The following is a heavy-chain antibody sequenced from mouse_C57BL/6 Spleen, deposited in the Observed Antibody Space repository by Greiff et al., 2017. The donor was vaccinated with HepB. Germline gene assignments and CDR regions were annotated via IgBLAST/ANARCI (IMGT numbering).Heavy chain of an antibody. CDR3: ARGLPTYRVFDY. CDR1: GFTFSDYG. CDR2: ISSGSSTI. Sequence: EVHLVESGGGLVKPGGSLKLSCAASGFTFSDYGMHWVRQAPEKGLEWVAYISSGSSTINYADTVKGRFTISRDNAKNTLFLQMTSLRSEDTAVYYCARGLPTYRVFDYWGQGTTLTVSS. V-gene: IGHV5-17*01. J-gene: IGHJ2*01. D-gene: IGHD5-5*01.